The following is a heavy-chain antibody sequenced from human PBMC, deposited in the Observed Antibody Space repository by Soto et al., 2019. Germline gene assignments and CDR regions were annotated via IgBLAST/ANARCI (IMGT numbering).Heavy chain of an antibody. CDR1: GFTVCSNY. Sequence: WGSPRLSCVACGFTVCSNYMSWVRQAPGQGLERASVIYSGGSTYYADSVTSRFTISRDNSKNTRYLQMNSLRAEDTAVYYCAREQRLRAARGYYYYYGMDVCRQGTTVSV. CDR2: IYSGGST. CDR3: AREQRLRAARGYYYYYGMDV. J-gene: IGHJ6*02. D-gene: IGHD6-6*01. V-gene: IGHV3-53*01.